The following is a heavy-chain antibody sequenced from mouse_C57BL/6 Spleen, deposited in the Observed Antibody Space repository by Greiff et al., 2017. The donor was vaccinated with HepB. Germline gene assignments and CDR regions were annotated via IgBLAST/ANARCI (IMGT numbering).Heavy chain of an antibody. CDR1: GYTFTSYW. CDR3: ARNDYEWSWFAY. Sequence: QVQLKQPGPELVKPGASVKLSCKASGYTFTSYWMHWVKQRPGQGLEWIGNINPSNGGTNYNEKFKSKATLTVDKSSSTAYMQLSILTSEDSAVYYCARNDYEWSWFAYSGQGTLVTVSA. J-gene: IGHJ3*01. CDR2: INPSNGGT. D-gene: IGHD2-4*01. V-gene: IGHV1-53*01.